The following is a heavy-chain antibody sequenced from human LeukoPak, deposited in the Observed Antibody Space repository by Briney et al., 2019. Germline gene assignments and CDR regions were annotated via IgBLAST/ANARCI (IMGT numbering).Heavy chain of an antibody. Sequence: TGGSLRLSCAASGFTFSSYWMEWVRQAPGKGLVWVSRIDSGGSNTNYADSVKGRFTVSRDNAKNTLYLQMSSLRAEDTAVYYCARGLHGPDYWGQGTLVTVSS. CDR2: IDSGGSNT. D-gene: IGHD5/OR15-5a*01. CDR3: ARGLHGPDY. CDR1: GFTFSSYW. J-gene: IGHJ4*02. V-gene: IGHV3-74*01.